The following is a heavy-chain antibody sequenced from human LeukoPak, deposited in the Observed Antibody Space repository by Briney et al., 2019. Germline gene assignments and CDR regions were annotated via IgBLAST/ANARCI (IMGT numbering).Heavy chain of an antibody. J-gene: IGHJ4*02. CDR1: GGSISSSNW. D-gene: IGHD6-13*01. Sequence: SETLSLTCAVSGGSISSSNWWSWVRQPPGKGLEWIGEIYHSGSTNYNPSLKSRVTISVDKSKNQFSLKLSSVTAADTAVYYCAKADSSSWYNVIGDYWGQGTLVTVSS. CDR3: AKADSSSWYNVIGDY. V-gene: IGHV4-4*02. CDR2: IYHSGST.